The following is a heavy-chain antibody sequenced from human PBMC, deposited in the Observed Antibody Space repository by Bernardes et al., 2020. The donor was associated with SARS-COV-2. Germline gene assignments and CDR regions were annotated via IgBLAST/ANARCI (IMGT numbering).Heavy chain of an antibody. J-gene: IGHJ4*02. CDR1: GDPMSIITSYY. V-gene: IGHV4-39*01. Sequence: SETLSLTCTVSGDPMSIITSYYCGLIRQLPGKGLAWIGSIYYSVSTYYNPSLKSRVAISVDTSKNEFSLRLSSVTAADTAVYYCARQFFDYYDSSGYSLGYFDYWGLATLVTVSS. D-gene: IGHD3-22*01. CDR2: IYYSVST. CDR3: ARQFFDYYDSSGYSLGYFDY.